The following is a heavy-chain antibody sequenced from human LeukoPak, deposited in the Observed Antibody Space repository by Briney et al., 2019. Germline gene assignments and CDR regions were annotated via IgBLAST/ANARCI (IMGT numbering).Heavy chain of an antibody. CDR1: GFPFTTYA. V-gene: IGHV3-21*01. J-gene: IGHJ4*02. CDR2: ISSSSSYI. D-gene: IGHD3-22*01. CDR3: ARDYYDSSGYSPSDY. Sequence: GGSLRLSCAASGFPFTTYAMSWVRQAPGKGLEWVSSISSSSSYIYYADSVKGRFTISRDNAKNSLYLQMNSLRAEDTAVYYCARDYYDSSGYSPSDYWGQGTLVTVSS.